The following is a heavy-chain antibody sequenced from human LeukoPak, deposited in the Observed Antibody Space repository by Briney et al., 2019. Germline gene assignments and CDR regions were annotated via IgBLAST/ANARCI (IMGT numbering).Heavy chain of an antibody. CDR1: GFTLEDYA. V-gene: IGHV3-43*02. CDR3: AKDLPQYYDFWSGYYGGFDY. D-gene: IGHD3-3*01. CDR2: ISGNGNNI. J-gene: IGHJ4*02. Sequence: PGGSLRLSCAASGFTLEDYAMHWVRQGPGKGLEWVSLISGNGNNIYYADSVKGRFTISRDNSKNSLYLQMNSLRTEDTALYYCAKDLPQYYDFWSGYYGGFDYWGQGTLVTVSS.